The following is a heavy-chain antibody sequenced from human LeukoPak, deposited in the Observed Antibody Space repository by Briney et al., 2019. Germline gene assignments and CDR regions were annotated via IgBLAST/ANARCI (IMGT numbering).Heavy chain of an antibody. CDR1: GFTFNFYF. CDR3: ARAPQGSTPDY. V-gene: IGHV3-7*01. CDR2: VKHDGSQK. J-gene: IGHJ4*02. Sequence: GGSLRLSCSASGFTFNFYFMSWVRRAPGKGLEWVASVKHDGSQKTYADSVNGRFTISRDNAKNSVYLQMGTLRAEDTAVYYCARAPQGSTPDYWGQGTLVSVSS.